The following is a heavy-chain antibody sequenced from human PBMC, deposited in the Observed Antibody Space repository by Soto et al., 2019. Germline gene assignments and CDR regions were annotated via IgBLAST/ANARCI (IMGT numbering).Heavy chain of an antibody. D-gene: IGHD2-2*01. CDR2: INTDGGSS. V-gene: IGHV3-74*03. J-gene: IGHJ3*02. Sequence: GGSLRLSCAASGVTFSGHWMHWVRQVPGKGLEWVSRINTDGGSSAYADSVKGRFTISRDNAKNTLYLQMTGLRAEDTAVYYCARVAGYCSRTSCYRRAFDTWGQGTTVTVSS. CDR1: GVTFSGHW. CDR3: ARVAGYCSRTSCYRRAFDT.